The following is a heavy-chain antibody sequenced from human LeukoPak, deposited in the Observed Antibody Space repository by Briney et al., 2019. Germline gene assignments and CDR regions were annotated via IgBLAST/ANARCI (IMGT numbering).Heavy chain of an antibody. CDR2: IYTSGST. CDR3: ARDTTPDDMAGYFDL. V-gene: IGHV4-61*02. Sequence: SQTLSLTCTVSGGSISSGSYYWSWIRQPAGKGLEWIGRIYTSGSTNYNPSLKSRVTISVDTSKNQFSLKLSSVTAAVTAVYYCARDTTPDDMAGYFDLWGRGTLVTVSS. CDR1: GGSISSGSYY. J-gene: IGHJ2*01. D-gene: IGHD4-11*01.